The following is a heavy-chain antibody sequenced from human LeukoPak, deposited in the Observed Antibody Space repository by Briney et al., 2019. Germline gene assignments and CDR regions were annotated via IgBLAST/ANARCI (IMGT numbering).Heavy chain of an antibody. CDR1: GFTFSSYG. Sequence: GGSLRLSCAASGFTFSSYGMHWVRQAPGKGLEWVAVIWYDGSNKYYADSVKGRFTISRDNSKNTLYLQMNSLRAEDTAVYYCAAHNTYYYDSSGKLGDYWGQGTLVTVSS. CDR2: IWYDGSNK. CDR3: AAHNTYYYDSSGKLGDY. J-gene: IGHJ4*02. V-gene: IGHV3-33*08. D-gene: IGHD3-22*01.